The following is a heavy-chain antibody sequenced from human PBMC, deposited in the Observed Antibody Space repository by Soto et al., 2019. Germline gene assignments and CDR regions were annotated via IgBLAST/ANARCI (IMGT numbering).Heavy chain of an antibody. CDR1: GGSISSGGYY. J-gene: IGHJ6*02. Sequence: SETLSLTCTVSGGSISSGGYYWSWIRQHPGKGLEWIGYIYYSGSIYYNPSLKSRVTISVDTSKNQFSLKLSSVTAADTAVYYCARDRTGYSGYPTRYYYYGMDVWGQGTTVTVSS. D-gene: IGHD5-12*01. CDR3: ARDRTGYSGYPTRYYYYGMDV. V-gene: IGHV4-31*03. CDR2: IYYSGSI.